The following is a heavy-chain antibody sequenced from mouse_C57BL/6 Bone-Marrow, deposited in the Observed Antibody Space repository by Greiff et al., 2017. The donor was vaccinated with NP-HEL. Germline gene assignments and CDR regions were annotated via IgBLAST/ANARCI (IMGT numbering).Heavy chain of an antibody. Sequence: EVKLVESGAELVKPGASVKLSCTASGFNIKDYYMHWVKQRTEQGLEWIGRIDPEDGETKYAPKFQGKATITADTSSNTAYLQLSSLTSEDTAVYYGARQQAYYSNPMTDAMDYWGQGTSVTVSS. V-gene: IGHV14-2*01. J-gene: IGHJ4*01. CDR2: IDPEDGET. CDR1: GFNIKDYY. D-gene: IGHD2-5*01. CDR3: ARQQAYYSNPMTDAMDY.